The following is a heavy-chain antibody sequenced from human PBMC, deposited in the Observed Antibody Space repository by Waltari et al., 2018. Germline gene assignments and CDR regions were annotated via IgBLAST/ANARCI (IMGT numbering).Heavy chain of an antibody. CDR3: ARERSGSQYGMDV. CDR2: ISSSSSYI. CDR1: GFTFSSYS. Sequence: EVQLVESGGGLVKPGGSLRLSCAASGFTFSSYSMNWVRQAPGKGLEWVSAISSSSSYIYYADSVKGRFPIARDSAKNSLYLQMNSLRAEDTAVYYCARERSGSQYGMDVWGQGTTVTVSS. D-gene: IGHD1-26*01. J-gene: IGHJ6*02. V-gene: IGHV3-21*01.